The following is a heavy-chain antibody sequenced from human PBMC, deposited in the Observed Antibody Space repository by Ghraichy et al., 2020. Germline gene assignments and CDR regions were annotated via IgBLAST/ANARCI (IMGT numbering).Heavy chain of an antibody. CDR3: ARDIEYWSGYYNGMDV. CDR2: INTDGSTT. CDR1: GFTFSGYW. V-gene: IGHV3-74*01. J-gene: IGHJ6*02. D-gene: IGHD3-3*01. Sequence: GESLNISCAAFGFTFSGYWMHWVRQAPGKGLVWVSRINTDGSTTTYADSVKGRFTISRDNAKNTLYLQMNSLRAEDTAVYYCARDIEYWSGYYNGMDVWGQGTTVTVSS.